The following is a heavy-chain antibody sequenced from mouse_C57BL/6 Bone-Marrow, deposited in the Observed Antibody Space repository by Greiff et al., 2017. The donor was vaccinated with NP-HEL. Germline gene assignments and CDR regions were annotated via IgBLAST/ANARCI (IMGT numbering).Heavy chain of an antibody. V-gene: IGHV1-69*01. CDR3: AREGSWAYYFDY. Sequence: QVHVKQPGAELVMPGASVKLSCKASGYTFTSYWMHWVKQRPGQGLEWIGEIDPSDSYTNYNQKFKGKSTLTVDKSSSTAYMQLSSLTSEDSAVYYCAREGSWAYYFDYWGQGTTLTVSS. D-gene: IGHD4-1*01. CDR2: IDPSDSYT. J-gene: IGHJ2*01. CDR1: GYTFTSYW.